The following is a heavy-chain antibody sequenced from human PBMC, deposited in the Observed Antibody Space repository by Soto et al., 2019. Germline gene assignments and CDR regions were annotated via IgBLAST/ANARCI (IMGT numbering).Heavy chain of an antibody. J-gene: IGHJ4*02. CDR3: ARVPEAGRPLFDY. CDR1: GFIFSDFA. Sequence: GGSLRLSCAASGFIFSDFAMHWVRQAPGKGLEWVAEIWYDGSNEYYGDSVKGRFTISRDNSKSTLYLQLNSLRAEDTAVYYCARVPEAGRPLFDYWGQGALVTVSS. D-gene: IGHD6-6*01. V-gene: IGHV3-33*01. CDR2: IWYDGSNE.